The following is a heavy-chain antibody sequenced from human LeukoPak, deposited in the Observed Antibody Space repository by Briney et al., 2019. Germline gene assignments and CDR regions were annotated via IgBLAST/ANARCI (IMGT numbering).Heavy chain of an antibody. Sequence: ASVKVSCKASGYTFTGYYMHWVRQAPGQGLEWMGWINPNSGGTNYAQKFQGRVTMTRDTSISTAYMELSRLRSDDTAVYYCARGRYYYGSGSPSAYMDVWGKGTTVTVSS. CDR2: INPNSGGT. J-gene: IGHJ6*03. V-gene: IGHV1-2*02. CDR1: GYTFTGYY. CDR3: ARGRYYYGSGSPSAYMDV. D-gene: IGHD3-10*01.